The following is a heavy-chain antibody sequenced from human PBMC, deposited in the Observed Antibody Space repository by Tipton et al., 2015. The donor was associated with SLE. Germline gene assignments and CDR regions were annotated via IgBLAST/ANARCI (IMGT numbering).Heavy chain of an antibody. CDR2: INHSGST. CDR3: ARRCQYQLLH. Sequence: LRLSCAVYGGSSSGYYWSWIRQPPGKGLEWIGEINHSGSTNYNPSLKSRVTISVDTSKNQFSLKLSSVTAADTAVYYCARRCQYQLLHWGQGTLVTVSS. J-gene: IGHJ4*02. D-gene: IGHD2-2*01. V-gene: IGHV4-34*01. CDR1: GGSSSGYY.